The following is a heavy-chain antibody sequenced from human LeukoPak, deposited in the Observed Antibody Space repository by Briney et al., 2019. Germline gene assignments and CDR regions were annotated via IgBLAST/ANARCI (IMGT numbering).Heavy chain of an antibody. D-gene: IGHD2-2*01. CDR2: IYYSGST. CDR1: GGSISSSDYY. CDR3: ARHEWSTSWFDP. J-gene: IGHJ5*02. V-gene: IGHV4-39*01. Sequence: SETLSLTCTVSGGSISSSDYYWGWIRQSPGKGLEWIGSIYYSGSTYYNPSLKNRVAMSVDTSKNQFSLKLRSVTAADTAVYYCARHEWSTSWFDPWGQGTLVTASS.